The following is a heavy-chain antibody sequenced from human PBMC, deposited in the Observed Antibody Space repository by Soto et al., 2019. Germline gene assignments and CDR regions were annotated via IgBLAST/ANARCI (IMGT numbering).Heavy chain of an antibody. CDR3: AKGAHYDSSGYYSFYYYYYGMDV. J-gene: IGHJ6*02. CDR2: TSPAGSST. D-gene: IGHD3-22*01. Sequence: DVQLVESGGGIVQPGGSLRLSCAASGFTVTSYWMHWVRQAPGKGLVWVSRTSPAGSSTYYADFVRGRFTISKDTAKNTLYLQMNSLRAEDTAVYYCAKGAHYDSSGYYSFYYYYYGMDVWGQGTTVTVSS. CDR1: GFTVTSYW. V-gene: IGHV3-74*01.